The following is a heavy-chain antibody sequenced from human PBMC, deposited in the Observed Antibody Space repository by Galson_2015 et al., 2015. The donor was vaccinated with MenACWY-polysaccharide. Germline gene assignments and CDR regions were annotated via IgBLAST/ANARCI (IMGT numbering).Heavy chain of an antibody. D-gene: IGHD1-26*01. V-gene: IGHV3-23*01. CDR1: GFTFSSYT. Sequence: SLRLSCAASGFTFSSYTMRWVRQAPGKGLEWVSAISGSGGSTYYADSVEGRFTISRDNSKNTLTLQMNSLRAEDTAIYHCAKDPQRRSTVGATYFDSWGQGTLVIVSS. J-gene: IGHJ4*02. CDR2: ISGSGGST. CDR3: AKDPQRRSTVGATYFDS.